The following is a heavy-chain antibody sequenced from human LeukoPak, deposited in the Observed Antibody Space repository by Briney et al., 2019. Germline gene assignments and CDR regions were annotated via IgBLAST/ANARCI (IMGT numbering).Heavy chain of an antibody. Sequence: GGSLRLSCAASGFTFSSYAMHWVRQAPGKGLEWVANIKQDGSEKYYVDSVKGRFTISRDNAKNSLYLQMNSLRAEDTAVYYCARDGRELRYFDWIIYYYYYYMDVWGKGTTVTISS. CDR3: ARDGRELRYFDWIIYYYYYYMDV. CDR1: GFTFSSYA. D-gene: IGHD3-9*01. J-gene: IGHJ6*03. CDR2: IKQDGSEK. V-gene: IGHV3-7*01.